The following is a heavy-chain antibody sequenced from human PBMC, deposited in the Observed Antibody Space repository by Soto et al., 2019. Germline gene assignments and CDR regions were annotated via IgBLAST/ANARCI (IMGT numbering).Heavy chain of an antibody. J-gene: IGHJ6*02. D-gene: IGHD3-16*01. Sequence: ASVKVSCKASGDTFTAYYRHWMRQAPGQVLEWMGWINPSSGDTAYAQKFQGRVTMTRNTDISTAYMELSSLRSEDTAVYYCARGLGRIRGRWLKSRVPGGSYGMDVWG. CDR1: GDTFTAYY. CDR3: ARGLGRIRGRWLKSRVPGGSYGMDV. CDR2: INPSSGDT. V-gene: IGHV1-8*02.